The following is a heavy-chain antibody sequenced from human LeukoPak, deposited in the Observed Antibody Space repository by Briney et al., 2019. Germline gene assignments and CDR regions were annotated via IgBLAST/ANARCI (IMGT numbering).Heavy chain of an antibody. J-gene: IGHJ4*02. Sequence: SETLSLTCAVYGGSFSGDFWSWLRQSPGKGLEWIGEIKHDGSTTYNPSLESRVTMSLDTSKNQFSLKLSSVTAADTAIYYCARDAKYYYGSRTYFFFEYWGQGTLLTVSS. CDR2: IKHDGST. V-gene: IGHV4-34*01. D-gene: IGHD3-10*01. CDR3: ARDAKYYYGSRTYFFFEY. CDR1: GGSFSGDF.